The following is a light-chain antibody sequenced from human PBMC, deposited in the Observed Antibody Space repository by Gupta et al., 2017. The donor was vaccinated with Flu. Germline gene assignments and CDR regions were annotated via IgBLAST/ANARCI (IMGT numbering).Light chain of an antibody. CDR3: QVFGPSPPRT. CDR2: GAS. V-gene: IGKV3-20*01. CDR1: QSVSNTY. J-gene: IGKJ1*01. Sequence: DIVLTQSPGTLSSSPGERATLSCRASQSVSNTYLAWYQQKPGQAPRLLIYGASSRATGIPDRFSGSGSGTDFTLTISRLEPEDFAVYYCQVFGPSPPRTFGQGTTVEIK.